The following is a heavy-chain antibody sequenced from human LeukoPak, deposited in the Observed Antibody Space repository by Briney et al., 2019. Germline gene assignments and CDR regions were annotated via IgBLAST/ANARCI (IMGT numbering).Heavy chain of an antibody. Sequence: SETLSLTCAVYGGSFSGYYWSWIRQPPGKGLEWIGEINHSGSTNYNPSLKSRVTTSVDTSKNQFSLKLSSVTAADTAVYYCARGHAAPMGPYQPRYFDLWGRGTLVTVSS. CDR1: GGSFSGYY. CDR3: ARGHAAPMGPYQPRYFDL. V-gene: IGHV4-34*01. D-gene: IGHD3-10*01. J-gene: IGHJ2*01. CDR2: INHSGST.